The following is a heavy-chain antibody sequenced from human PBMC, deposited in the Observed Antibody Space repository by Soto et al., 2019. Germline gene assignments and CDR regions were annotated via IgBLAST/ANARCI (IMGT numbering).Heavy chain of an antibody. CDR3: ARHIIGGSYQPYYFDY. CDR2: IYYSGST. Sequence: SETLFLTCTVSGGSISSNSYYWGWIRQPPGKGLEWLGTIYYSGSTYYNPSLRSRVTISVDTSKNQFSLKLSSVTAADTAVYYCARHIIGGSYQPYYFDYWGQGTLVTVSS. CDR1: GGSISSNSYY. J-gene: IGHJ4*02. D-gene: IGHD2-15*01. V-gene: IGHV4-39*01.